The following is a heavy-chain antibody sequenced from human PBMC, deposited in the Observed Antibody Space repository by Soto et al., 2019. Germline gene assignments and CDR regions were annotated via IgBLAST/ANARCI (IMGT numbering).Heavy chain of an antibody. J-gene: IGHJ4*02. Sequence: PSETLSLTCAVSIYSSSSGYYWCLIQQPPGKGLEWIGSIYHSGSTYYNPSLKSRVTISVDTSKNQFSLKLSSVTAADTAVYYCARDLFDFGVFDYWGQGTLVTVSS. V-gene: IGHV4-38-2*02. CDR2: IYHSGST. CDR1: IYSSSSGYY. CDR3: ARDLFDFGVFDY. D-gene: IGHD3-10*01.